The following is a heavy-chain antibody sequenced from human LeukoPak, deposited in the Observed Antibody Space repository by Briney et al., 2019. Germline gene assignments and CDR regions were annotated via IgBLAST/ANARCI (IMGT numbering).Heavy chain of an antibody. Sequence: SQTLSLTCTVSGGSISSGGYYWSWIRQHPGKGLKWIGYIYYSGSTYYNPSLKSRVTISVDTSKNQFSLKLSSVTAADTAVYYCARGGRGYYDSSGYPPLEYWGQGTLVTVSS. V-gene: IGHV4-31*03. CDR1: GGSISSGGYY. J-gene: IGHJ4*02. CDR3: ARGGRGYYDSSGYPPLEY. CDR2: IYYSGST. D-gene: IGHD3-22*01.